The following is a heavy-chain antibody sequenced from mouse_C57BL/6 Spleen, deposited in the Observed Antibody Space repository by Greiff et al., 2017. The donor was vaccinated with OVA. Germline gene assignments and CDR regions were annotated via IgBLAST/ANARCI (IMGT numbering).Heavy chain of an antibody. CDR1: GYTFTSYW. J-gene: IGHJ1*03. CDR2: IYPGSGST. Sequence: VKVVESGAELVKPGASVKMSCKASGYTFTSYWITWVKQRPGQGLEWIGDIYPGSGSTNYNEKFKSKATLTVDTSSSTAYMQLSSLTSEDSAVYYCARRDYSDWYFDVWGTGTTVTVSS. D-gene: IGHD2-12*01. CDR3: ARRDYSDWYFDV. V-gene: IGHV1-55*01.